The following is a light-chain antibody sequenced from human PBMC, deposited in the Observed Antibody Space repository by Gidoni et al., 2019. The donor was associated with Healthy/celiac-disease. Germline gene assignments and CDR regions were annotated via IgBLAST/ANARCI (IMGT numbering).Light chain of an antibody. CDR3: QSYDSSLSVV. CDR2: GNS. V-gene: IGLV1-40*01. CDR1: SSNIGAGYD. Sequence: QSVLTQPPSVSGAPGQRVTISCPGSSSNIGAGYDVHWYQQLPGTAPKLLIYGNSNRPSGVPDRFSGSKSGTSASRAITGLQAEDEADYYCQSYDSSLSVVFGGGTKLTVL. J-gene: IGLJ2*01.